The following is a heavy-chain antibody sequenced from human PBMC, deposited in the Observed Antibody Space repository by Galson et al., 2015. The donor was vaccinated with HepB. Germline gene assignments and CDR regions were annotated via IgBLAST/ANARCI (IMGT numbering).Heavy chain of an antibody. V-gene: IGHV3-15*01. CDR2: IKSKTDGGTT. D-gene: IGHD4-23*01. CDR1: GFTFSNAW. J-gene: IGHJ6*02. Sequence: SLRLSCAASGFTFSNAWMSWVRQAPGRGLEWVGRIKSKTDGGTTDYAAPVKGRFTISRDDSKNTLYLQMNSLKTEDTAVYYCTTDRTSSDDYGGNPWVSDFYYYGMDVWGQGTTVTVSS. CDR3: TTDRTSSDDYGGNPWVSDFYYYGMDV.